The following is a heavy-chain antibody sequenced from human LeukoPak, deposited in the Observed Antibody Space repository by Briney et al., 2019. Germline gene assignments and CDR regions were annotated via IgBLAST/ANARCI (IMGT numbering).Heavy chain of an antibody. CDR2: ISSSGSTI. V-gene: IGHV3-48*03. D-gene: IGHD1-26*01. Sequence: PGGSLRLSCAASGFTFSSYEMNWVRQAPGKRLEWVSYISSSGSTIYYADSVKGRFTISRDNAKNSLYLQMNSLRAEDTAVYYCARDSGSYYVRALDAFDIWGQGTMVTVSS. CDR1: GFTFSSYE. CDR3: ARDSGSYYVRALDAFDI. J-gene: IGHJ3*02.